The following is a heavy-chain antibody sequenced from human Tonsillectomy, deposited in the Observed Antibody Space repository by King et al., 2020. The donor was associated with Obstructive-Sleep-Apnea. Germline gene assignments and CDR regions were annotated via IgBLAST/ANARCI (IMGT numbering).Heavy chain of an antibody. CDR2: IRYDGSNK. CDR1: GFTFSNYG. CDR3: ASGSDRGGTECDY. J-gene: IGHJ4*02. V-gene: IGHV3-30*02. D-gene: IGHD3-3*01. Sequence: VQLVESGGGVVQPGRSLRLSCAASGFTFSNYGMHWVRQAPGKGLEWVAFIRYDGSNKYYGDSVKGRFTITRDNSKNKQYLQMNSLRPADTAVYYCASGSDRGGTECDYWGQGTLVTVSS.